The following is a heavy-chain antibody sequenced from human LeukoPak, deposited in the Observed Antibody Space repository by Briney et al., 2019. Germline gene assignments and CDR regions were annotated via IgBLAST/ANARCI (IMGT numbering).Heavy chain of an antibody. CDR2: IIPIFGTA. V-gene: IGHV1-69*06. CDR3: ARGRLSDAYSSSSGWFDP. D-gene: IGHD6-6*01. J-gene: IGHJ5*02. CDR1: GGTFSSYA. Sequence: SVKVSCKASGGTFSSYAISWVRQAPGQGLEWMGGIIPIFGTANYAQKFQGRVTITADKSTSTAYMELSSLRSEDTAVYYCARGRLSDAYSSSSGWFDPWGQGTLVTVSS.